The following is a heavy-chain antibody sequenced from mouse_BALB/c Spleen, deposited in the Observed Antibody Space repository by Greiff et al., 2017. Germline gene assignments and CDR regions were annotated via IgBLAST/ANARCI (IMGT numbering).Heavy chain of an antibody. CDR2: ISYSGST. Sequence: EVQLVESGPSLVKPSQTLSLTCSVTGDSITSGYWNWIRKFPGNKLEYMGYISYSGSTYYNPSLKSRISITRDTSKNQYYLQLNSVTTEDTATYYCARRGVYYGNYEGNAMDYWGQGTSVTVSS. J-gene: IGHJ4*01. D-gene: IGHD2-1*01. CDR1: GDSITSGY. CDR3: ARRGVYYGNYEGNAMDY. V-gene: IGHV3-8*02.